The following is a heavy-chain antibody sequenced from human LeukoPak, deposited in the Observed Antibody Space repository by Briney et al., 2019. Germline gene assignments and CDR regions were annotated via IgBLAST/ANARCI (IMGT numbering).Heavy chain of an antibody. D-gene: IGHD3-22*01. V-gene: IGHV3-23*01. CDR2: ISGSGGST. CDR1: GFTFSSYG. J-gene: IGHJ4*02. CDR3: AKAGPYYYDSSGYYPTPDY. Sequence: GGSLRLSCAASGFTFSSYGMSWVRQAPGKGLEWVSAISGSGGSTYYADSVKGRFTISRDNSKNTLYLQMNSLRAEDTAVYYCAKAGPYYYDSSGYYPTPDYWGQGTLVTVSS.